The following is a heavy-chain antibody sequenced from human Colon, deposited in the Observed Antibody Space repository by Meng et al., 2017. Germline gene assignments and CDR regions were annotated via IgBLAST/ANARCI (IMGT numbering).Heavy chain of an antibody. D-gene: IGHD2-2*01. J-gene: IGHJ5*01. CDR3: ARTAMLDS. CDR2: MNPNNGNT. V-gene: IGHV1-8*01. CDR1: GYTFTSSD. Sequence: QVQLVQSGAEVRKPGASVKVTCKASGYTFTSSDINWVRQATGRGLEWLGWMNPNNGNTCSAKKFQGRVSMTRDTSIGTAYMELSGLTSEDTAVYYCARTAMLDSWGQGTLVTVSS.